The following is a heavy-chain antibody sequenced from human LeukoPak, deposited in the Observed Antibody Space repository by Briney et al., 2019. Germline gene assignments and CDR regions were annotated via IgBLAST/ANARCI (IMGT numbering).Heavy chain of an antibody. CDR1: GFTFSHHW. CDR3: ARQLGYCSGGSCYYYYGMDV. J-gene: IGHJ6*02. Sequence: GGSLRLSCAASGFTFSHHWMHWVRQAPGKGLEWVSRIGSDGSATAYAAFVKGRFTISRDNSKNTLYLQMNSLRAEDTAVYYCARQLGYCSGGSCYYYYGMDVWGQGTTVTVSS. CDR2: IGSDGSAT. D-gene: IGHD2-15*01. V-gene: IGHV3-74*01.